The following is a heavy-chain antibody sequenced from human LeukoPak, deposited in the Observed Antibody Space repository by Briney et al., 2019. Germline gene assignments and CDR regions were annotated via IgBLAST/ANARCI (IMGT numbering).Heavy chain of an antibody. CDR2: ISGGGGTT. CDR1: GLTFSSYG. CDR3: AKDARYLGIDY. V-gene: IGHV3-23*01. D-gene: IGHD1-1*01. Sequence: GGSLRLSCAASGLTFSSYGMHWVRQAPGKGLEWVSTISGGGGTTYYADSVKGRFTISRDNSKNTLYLQMNSLRAEDTAVYYCAKDARYLGIDYWGQGTLVTVSS. J-gene: IGHJ4*02.